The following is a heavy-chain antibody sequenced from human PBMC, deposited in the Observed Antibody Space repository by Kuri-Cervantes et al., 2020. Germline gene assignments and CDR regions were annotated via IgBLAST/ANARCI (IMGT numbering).Heavy chain of an antibody. V-gene: IGHV3-9*01. CDR3: AREILFEYSYGFLDY. Sequence: SLKISCAASGFTFDDYAMHWVRQAPGKGLEWVSGISWNSGSIGYADSVKGRFTISRDNAKNSLYLQMNSLRAEDTAVYYCAREILFEYSYGFLDYWGQGTLVTVSS. CDR2: ISWNSGSI. J-gene: IGHJ4*02. CDR1: GFTFDDYA. D-gene: IGHD5-18*01.